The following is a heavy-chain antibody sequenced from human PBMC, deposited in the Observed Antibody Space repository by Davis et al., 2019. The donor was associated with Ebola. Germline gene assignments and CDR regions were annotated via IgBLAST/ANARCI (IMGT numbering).Heavy chain of an antibody. CDR1: GGTFSTYA. CDR3: ARRNDCSGGSCYWYFQH. D-gene: IGHD2-15*01. CDR2: IIPLLGTA. V-gene: IGHV1-69*05. J-gene: IGHJ1*01. Sequence: SVKVSCKASGGTFSTYAISWVRQAPGQGLEWMGGIIPLLGTANYAQKFQGRVTITTDESTSTTYMELSSLRSEDTAVYYCARRNDCSGGSCYWYFQHWGQGTLVTVSS.